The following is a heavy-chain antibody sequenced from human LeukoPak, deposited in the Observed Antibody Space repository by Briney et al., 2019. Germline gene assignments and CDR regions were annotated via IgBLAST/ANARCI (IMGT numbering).Heavy chain of an antibody. CDR2: IKSKTDGGTT. CDR1: GFTFSNAW. Sequence: GGSLRLSCAASGFTFSNAWMSWVRQAPGKGLEWVGRIKSKTDGGTTDYAAPVKGRFTISRDDSKNTLYLQMNSLKTEDTAVYYCASIVGATYYYGMDVWGQGTTVTVSS. CDR3: ASIVGATYYYGMDV. J-gene: IGHJ6*02. V-gene: IGHV3-15*01. D-gene: IGHD1-26*01.